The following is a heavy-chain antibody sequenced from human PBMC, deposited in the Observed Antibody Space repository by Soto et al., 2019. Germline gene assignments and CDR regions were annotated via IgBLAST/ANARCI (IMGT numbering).Heavy chain of an antibody. CDR2: IIPIFGTA. CDR1: GGTFSSYA. D-gene: IGHD1-26*01. V-gene: IGHV1-69*13. Sequence: PVKVSCKASGGTFSSYAISWVRQAPGQGLEWMGGIIPIFGTANYAQKFQGRVTITADESTSTAYMELSSLRSEDTAVYYCASTYSGPQIFDYWGQGTLVTVSS. CDR3: ASTYSGPQIFDY. J-gene: IGHJ4*02.